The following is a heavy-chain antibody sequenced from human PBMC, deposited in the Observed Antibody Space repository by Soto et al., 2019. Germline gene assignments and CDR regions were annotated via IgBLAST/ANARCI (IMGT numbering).Heavy chain of an antibody. J-gene: IGHJ5*02. V-gene: IGHV1-2*02. Sequence: ASVKVSCKTSGYSFTGYSVHWVRQAPGQGLEWMGWINPKSDVPNYAQKFQGRVTLTRDTSVNTAYMELSRLRSDDTAVYYCARGDCRSSSCSFHSWFDPWGQGTLVTVYS. D-gene: IGHD2-2*01. CDR2: INPKSDVP. CDR3: ARGDCRSSSCSFHSWFDP. CDR1: GYSFTGYS.